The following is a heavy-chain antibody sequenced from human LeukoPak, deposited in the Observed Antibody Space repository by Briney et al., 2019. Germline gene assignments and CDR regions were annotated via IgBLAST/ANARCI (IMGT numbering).Heavy chain of an antibody. CDR1: GYTFTSYY. V-gene: IGHV1-46*01. D-gene: IGHD5-24*01. CDR2: INPSGGST. J-gene: IGHJ3*02. Sequence: GASVKVSCKASGYTFTSYYMHWVRQAPGQGLEWMGIINPSGGSTSYAQKFQGRVTMTRDTSTSTVYMELSSLRSEDTAVYYCVRDRGGDGWGGGFDIWGQGTMVTVSS. CDR3: VRDRGGDGWGGGFDI.